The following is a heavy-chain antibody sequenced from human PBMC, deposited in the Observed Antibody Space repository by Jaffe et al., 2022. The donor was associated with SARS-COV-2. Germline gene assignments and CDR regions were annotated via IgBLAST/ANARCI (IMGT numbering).Heavy chain of an antibody. J-gene: IGHJ4*02. CDR1: GFTFSSYS. CDR2: ISGNSGSI. CDR3: ARGSTIAGRAVEY. D-gene: IGHD6-6*01. V-gene: IGHV3-48*02. Sequence: EVQLEESGGGLVQPGGSLRLSCAASGFTFSSYSMSWVRQAPGKGLEWVSYISGNSGSIYYADSVKGRFTISRDNAKNSLFLQMNSLRDEDTSVYYCARGSTIAGRAVEYWGQGTLVTVSS.